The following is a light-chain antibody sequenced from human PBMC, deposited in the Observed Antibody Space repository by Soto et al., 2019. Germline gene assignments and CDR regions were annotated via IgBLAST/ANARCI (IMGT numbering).Light chain of an antibody. V-gene: IGLV1-40*01. Sequence: QSVLTQPPSVSGAPGQGVTISCAGSSSNIGATYDIQWYQQLPGTAPKLLIFGSSHRPSGVPARFSGSKSGTSASLAITGLQADDEAEDYCQSYDSRLSAVVFGGGTKLTVL. CDR1: SSNIGATYD. J-gene: IGLJ2*01. CDR2: GSS. CDR3: QSYDSRLSAVV.